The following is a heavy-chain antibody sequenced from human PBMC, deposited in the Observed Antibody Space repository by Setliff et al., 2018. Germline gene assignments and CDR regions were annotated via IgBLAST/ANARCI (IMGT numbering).Heavy chain of an antibody. Sequence: GASVKVSCKAFGYTFTTFGISWVRQAPGQGPEWMGWIGARNVQTKYAQKFQDRVTMTTDTSTSTGYMELRSLTSDDTAVYYCARRWETGDQDAYDIWGQGTMVTVS. V-gene: IGHV1-18*04. D-gene: IGHD7-27*01. J-gene: IGHJ3*02. CDR2: IGARNVQT. CDR1: GYTFTTFG. CDR3: ARRWETGDQDAYDI.